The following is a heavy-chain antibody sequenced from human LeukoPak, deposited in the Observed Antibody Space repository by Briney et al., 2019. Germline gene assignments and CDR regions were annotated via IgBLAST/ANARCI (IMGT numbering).Heavy chain of an antibody. CDR2: MNPNSGNT. J-gene: IGHJ6*03. CDR3: ARAPEWGKSNFYYYMDV. CDR1: GYTFTSYD. V-gene: IGHV1-8*01. Sequence: ASVKASCKASGYTFTSYDINWVRQATGQGLEWMGWMNPNSGNTGYAQKFQGRVTMTRNTSINTAYMELSSLRSEDTAVYYCARAPEWGKSNFYYYMDVWGKGTTVTVSS. D-gene: IGHD1-26*01.